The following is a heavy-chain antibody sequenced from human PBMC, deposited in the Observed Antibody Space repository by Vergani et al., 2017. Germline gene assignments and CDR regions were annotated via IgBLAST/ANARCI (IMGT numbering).Heavy chain of an antibody. CDR3: AREITYYYGSGSYFDY. CDR1: GYTFTGYY. Sequence: QVQLVQSGAEVKKPGASVKVSCKASGYTFTGYYMHWVRQAPGQGLEWMGWINPNSGGTNYAQKFQGRVTMTRDTSISTAYMELSRLRSDDTAVYYCAREITYYYGSGSYFDYWGQGTLVTVSS. D-gene: IGHD3-10*01. V-gene: IGHV1-2*02. CDR2: INPNSGGT. J-gene: IGHJ4*02.